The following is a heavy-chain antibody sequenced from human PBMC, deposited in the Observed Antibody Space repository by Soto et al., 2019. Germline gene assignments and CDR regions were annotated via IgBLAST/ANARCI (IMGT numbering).Heavy chain of an antibody. Sequence: EVQLLESGGGLVQPGGSLRLSCVVSGLTFSRSVLSWVRQPPGKGLEWVSASGGSDLRTHYVDSVKGRFTISRDSSKNTLYLQMNSLSAEDTAVYYCVTHSWNYWGHGTLVTVSS. D-gene: IGHD1-1*01. J-gene: IGHJ4*01. CDR2: SGGSDLRT. V-gene: IGHV3-23*01. CDR1: GLTFSRSV. CDR3: VTHSWNY.